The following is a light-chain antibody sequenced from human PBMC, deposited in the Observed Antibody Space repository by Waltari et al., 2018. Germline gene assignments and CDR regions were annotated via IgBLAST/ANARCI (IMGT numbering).Light chain of an antibody. Sequence: QSVLTQPPSASGTPGQRVTISCSGSMSNIEGDIISWLQHLPGRAPPLLIYNNKPRPPGVPSPCSASKSGTSASLAISGLQSEDEADYYCAAWADSLSGYVFGTGTKVTVL. V-gene: IGLV1-44*01. J-gene: IGLJ1*01. CDR3: AAWADSLSGYV. CDR1: MSNIEGDI. CDR2: NNK.